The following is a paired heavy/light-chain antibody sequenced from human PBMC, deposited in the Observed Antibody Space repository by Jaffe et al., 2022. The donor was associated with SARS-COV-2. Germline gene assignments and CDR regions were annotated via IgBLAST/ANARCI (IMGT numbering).Light chain of an antibody. CDR2: AAS. Sequence: DIQMTQSPSSLSASVGDRVTITCRASQTIITYLNWYQHKPGKAPELLIYAASSLQSGVPSRFSGSGSGTDLTLTISSLQPEDFATYYCQQSYSIPWTFGQGTKVEIK. CDR1: QTIITY. J-gene: IGKJ1*01. CDR3: QQSYSIPWT. V-gene: IGKV1-39*01.
Heavy chain of an antibody. D-gene: IGHD3-10*01. Sequence: EVQLVESGGGLVQPGGSLRLSCAASGFTFSNYAMSWVRQAPGKGLEWVSGVSGGGSTYYADSVKGRFTISRDNSKNTLYLQMDSLRAEDTAVYYCAKDKRSTVVRGTNFDFWGQGTLVTVSS. CDR2: VSGGGST. CDR3: AKDKRSTVVRGTNFDF. V-gene: IGHV3-23*04. CDR1: GFTFSNYA. J-gene: IGHJ4*02.